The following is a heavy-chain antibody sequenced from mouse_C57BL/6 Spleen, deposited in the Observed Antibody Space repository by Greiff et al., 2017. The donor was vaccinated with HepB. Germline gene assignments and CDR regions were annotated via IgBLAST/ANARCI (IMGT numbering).Heavy chain of an antibody. D-gene: IGHD2-4*01. V-gene: IGHV1-59*01. CDR2: IDPSDSYT. Sequence: VQLQQPGAELVRPGTSVKLSCKASGYTFTSYWMHWVKQRPGQGLEWIGVIDPSDSYTNYNQKFKGKATLTVDTSSSTAYMQLSSLTSEDSAVYYCAGHYDPYAMDYWGQGTSVTVSS. J-gene: IGHJ4*01. CDR3: AGHYDPYAMDY. CDR1: GYTFTSYW.